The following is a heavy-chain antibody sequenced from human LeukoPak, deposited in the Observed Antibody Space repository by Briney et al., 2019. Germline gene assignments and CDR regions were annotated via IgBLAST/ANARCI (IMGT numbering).Heavy chain of an antibody. J-gene: IGHJ6*03. CDR3: AREFSSSGWNEGSYYYYYYMDV. Sequence: ASVKVSCKASGYTFTSYGISWVRQAPGQGLEWMGWISAYNGNTNYAQKLQGRVAMTTDTSTSTAYMELRSLRSDDTAVYYCAREFSSSGWNEGSYYYYYYMDVWGKGTTVTVSS. CDR2: ISAYNGNT. D-gene: IGHD6-19*01. V-gene: IGHV1-18*01. CDR1: GYTFTSYG.